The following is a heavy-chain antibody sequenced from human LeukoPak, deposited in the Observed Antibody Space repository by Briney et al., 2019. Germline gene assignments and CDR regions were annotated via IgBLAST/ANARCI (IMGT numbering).Heavy chain of an antibody. J-gene: IGHJ5*02. D-gene: IGHD3-22*01. CDR2: IYYSGST. Sequence: SETLSLTCTVSGGSISSYYWSWIRQPPGKGLEWIGYIYYSGSTNYNPSLKSRVTISVDTSKNQFSLKLSSVTAADTAVYYCARGDYNDGAGYLDHWGQGTLVPVSS. CDR3: ARGDYNDGAGYLDH. CDR1: GGSISSYY. V-gene: IGHV4-59*08.